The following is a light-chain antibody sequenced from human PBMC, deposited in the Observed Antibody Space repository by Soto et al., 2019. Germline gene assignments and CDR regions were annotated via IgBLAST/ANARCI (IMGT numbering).Light chain of an antibody. J-gene: IGKJ4*01. Sequence: DRQIIQYANSLSPAVGGMFTITCQASQAIGNNLNWYQQKPGRAPKLLIYDVSNLETGVPSRFSGSGSGTDFTSTISSLQPEDIATYYGQAHDNLCTFAGGTKVDIK. CDR1: QAIGNN. CDR2: DVS. V-gene: IGKV1-33*01. CDR3: QAHDNLCT.